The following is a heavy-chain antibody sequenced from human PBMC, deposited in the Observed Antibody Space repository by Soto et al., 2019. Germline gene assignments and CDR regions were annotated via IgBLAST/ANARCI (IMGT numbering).Heavy chain of an antibody. CDR1: GFTFSSYG. Sequence: PGGSLRLSCAASGFTFSSYGMHWVRQAPGKGLEWVAVISYDGSNKYYADSVKGRFTISRDNSKNTLYLQMNSLRAEDTAVYYCAKDARGGVVVTAILYFQHWGQGTLVTVSS. D-gene: IGHD2-21*02. V-gene: IGHV3-30*18. CDR3: AKDARGGVVVTAILYFQH. J-gene: IGHJ1*01. CDR2: ISYDGSNK.